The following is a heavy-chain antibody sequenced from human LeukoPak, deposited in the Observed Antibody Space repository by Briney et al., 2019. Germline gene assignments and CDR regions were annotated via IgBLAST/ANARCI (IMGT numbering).Heavy chain of an antibody. J-gene: IGHJ5*02. CDR1: GGSISSYY. CDR3: ARQGGYSNYLWFDP. CDR2: IYTSGST. V-gene: IGHV4-4*09. D-gene: IGHD4-11*01. Sequence: PSETLSLTCTVSGGSISSYYWSWIRQPPGKGLEWIGYIYTSGSTNYNPSLKSRVTISVDTSKNQFSLKLSSVTAADTAVYYCARQGGYSNYLWFDPWGQGTLVTVSS.